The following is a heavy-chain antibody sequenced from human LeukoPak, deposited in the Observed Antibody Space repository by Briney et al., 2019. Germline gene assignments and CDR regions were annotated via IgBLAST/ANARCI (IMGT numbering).Heavy chain of an antibody. Sequence: GGSLRLSCAASGFSFDTYYMGWVRQAPGKGLESVAMISRDGSEKYYVDSVKGRSTISRDNAMNSLYLQMNSLSADDTAVYYCAWLVREPAYWGQGTPVTVST. J-gene: IGHJ4*02. CDR1: GFSFDTYY. CDR3: AWLVREPAY. V-gene: IGHV3-7*01. CDR2: ISRDGSEK. D-gene: IGHD1-14*01.